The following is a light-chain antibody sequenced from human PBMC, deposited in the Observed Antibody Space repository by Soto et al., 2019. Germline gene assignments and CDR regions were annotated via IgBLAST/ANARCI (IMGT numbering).Light chain of an antibody. CDR3: QQYGSSSYT. CDR2: GAS. Sequence: EIVLTQSPGTRSLSPGERATLSCRASQSVSSSYLAWYQQKPGQAPRLLIYGASGRATGIPDRFSGSGSGTDFTLTISRLEPEYFAVYYCQQYGSSSYTFGQGTKLEIK. CDR1: QSVSSSY. J-gene: IGKJ2*01. V-gene: IGKV3-20*01.